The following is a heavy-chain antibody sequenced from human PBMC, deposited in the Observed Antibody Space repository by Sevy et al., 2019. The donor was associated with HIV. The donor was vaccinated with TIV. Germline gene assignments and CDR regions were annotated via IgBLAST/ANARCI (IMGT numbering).Heavy chain of an antibody. CDR3: ARQSKAYYYGSGSYNWFDP. V-gene: IGHV4-39*01. Sequence: SETLSLTCTVSGGSISSSSYYWGWIRQPPGKGLEWIGSIYYSGSTYSNPSLKSRITISVDTSKNQLSLRLSSVTAADTAVYYCARQSKAYYYGSGSYNWFDPWGQGTLVTVSS. CDR2: IYYSGST. D-gene: IGHD3-10*01. J-gene: IGHJ5*02. CDR1: GGSISSSSYY.